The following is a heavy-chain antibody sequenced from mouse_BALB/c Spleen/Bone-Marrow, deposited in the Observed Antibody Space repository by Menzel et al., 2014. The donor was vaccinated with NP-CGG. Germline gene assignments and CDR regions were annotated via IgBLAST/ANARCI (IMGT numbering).Heavy chain of an antibody. D-gene: IGHD1-1*01. CDR2: IWSGGST. V-gene: IGHV2-2*02. J-gene: IGHJ4*01. Sequence: VQLVESGPGLVQPSQSLSITCTVSGFSLTSYGVHWVRQSLGKGLEWLGVIWSGGSTDYNAAFISRLSISKDNSKGQVFFKMNSLQANDTAIYYCARNLLLRRAMDYWGQGTSVTVSS. CDR1: GFSLTSYG. CDR3: ARNLLLRRAMDY.